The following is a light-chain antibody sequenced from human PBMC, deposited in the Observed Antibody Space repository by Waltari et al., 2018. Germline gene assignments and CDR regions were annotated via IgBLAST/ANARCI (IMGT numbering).Light chain of an antibody. CDR2: DAS. CDR1: QSISSW. CDR3: QQYNSYPLT. J-gene: IGKJ4*01. V-gene: IGKV1-5*01. Sequence: DIQMTQSPSTLSASVGDRVTITCRASQSISSWLAWYQQKAGKAPKLLIYDASSFGSGVPSRFSGSGSGTEFTLTISSLQPDDFATYYCQQYNSYPLTFGGGTKVEIK.